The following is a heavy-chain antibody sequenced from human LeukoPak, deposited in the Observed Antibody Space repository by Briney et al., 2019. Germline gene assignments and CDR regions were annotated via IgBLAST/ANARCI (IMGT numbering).Heavy chain of an antibody. CDR2: IYYSGST. CDR3: AREKTPYYYGSGSYAFDI. V-gene: IGHV4-59*01. D-gene: IGHD3-10*01. CDR1: GGSISSYY. J-gene: IGHJ3*02. Sequence: SETLSLTCTVSGGSISSYYWSWIRQPPGKGLEWIGYIYYSGSTNYNPSLKSRVTISVDTSKNQFSLKLSSVTAADTAVYYCAREKTPYYYGSGSYAFDIWGQGTMATVSS.